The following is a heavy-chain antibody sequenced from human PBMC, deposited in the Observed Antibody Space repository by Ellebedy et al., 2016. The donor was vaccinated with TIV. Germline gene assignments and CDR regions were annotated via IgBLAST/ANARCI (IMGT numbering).Heavy chain of an antibody. V-gene: IGHV3-11*03. D-gene: IGHD1-14*01. CDR3: AKLKYNWNHSLHDY. CDR1: GFTFSDFY. CDR2: ISSSSPYT. J-gene: IGHJ4*02. Sequence: GESLKISCAASGFTFSDFYMSWIRQSPGKGLEWVSYISSSSPYTHYADSVKGRFTISRDNSKNTLYLQMNSLRAEDTAVYYCAKLKYNWNHSLHDYWGQGTLVTVSS.